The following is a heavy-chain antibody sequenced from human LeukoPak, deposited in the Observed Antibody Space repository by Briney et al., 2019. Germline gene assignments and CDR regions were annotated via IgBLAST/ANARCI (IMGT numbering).Heavy chain of an antibody. CDR1: GFTVSSNY. CDR3: ARAQWLGYFDY. V-gene: IGHV3-53*01. CDR2: IYSGGST. D-gene: IGHD6-19*01. Sequence: GGSLRLSCAASGFTVSSNYMSWVRQAPGKGLEWVSVIYSGGSTYYADSVKGRFTISRDNSKNTLYLQMNSLRAEDTAVYCCARAQWLGYFDYWGQGTLVTVSS. J-gene: IGHJ4*02.